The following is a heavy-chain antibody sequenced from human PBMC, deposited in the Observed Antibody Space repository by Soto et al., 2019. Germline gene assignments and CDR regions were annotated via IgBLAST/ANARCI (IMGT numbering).Heavy chain of an antibody. Sequence: PSETLSLTCTVSCGSISSGDYYWSWIRQPPGKGLEWIAYVYYTGGSYYNPSLKSRATISVDTSKNQFSLKVSSVTATDTAVYYCARDYRSGYDNWGQGILGTVSS. J-gene: IGHJ4*02. D-gene: IGHD6-19*01. CDR2: VYYTGGS. CDR3: ARDYRSGYDN. CDR1: CGSISSGDYY. V-gene: IGHV4-30-4*01.